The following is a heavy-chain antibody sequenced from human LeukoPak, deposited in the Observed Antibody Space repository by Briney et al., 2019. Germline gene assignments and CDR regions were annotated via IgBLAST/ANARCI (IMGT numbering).Heavy chain of an antibody. V-gene: IGHV3-21*01. Sequence: PGGSLRLSCAASGFTFSSYSMNWVRQAPGKGLEWVSSIRSSSRYIYYADSVKGRFTISRDNAKNSLYLQMNSLRAEDTAVYYCARGYSSGWYPKEQFDYWGQGTLVTVSS. CDR1: GFTFSSYS. CDR3: ARGYSSGWYPKEQFDY. D-gene: IGHD6-19*01. CDR2: IRSSSRYI. J-gene: IGHJ4*02.